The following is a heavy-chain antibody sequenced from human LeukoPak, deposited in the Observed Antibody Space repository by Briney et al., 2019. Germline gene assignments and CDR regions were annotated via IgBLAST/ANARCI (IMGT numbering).Heavy chain of an antibody. J-gene: IGHJ3*02. Sequence: PSETLSLTCTVSGGSIGGSISSFSWSWIRQPAGKGLEWIGRIYTSGNTNYNPSLKSRITMSVDTSKNQFSLKLSSVTAADTAVYYCARRGGYSGSYFEAFDIWGQGTMVTVSS. CDR3: ARRGGYSGSYFEAFDI. D-gene: IGHD1-26*01. V-gene: IGHV4-4*07. CDR2: IYTSGNT. CDR1: GGSIGGSISSFS.